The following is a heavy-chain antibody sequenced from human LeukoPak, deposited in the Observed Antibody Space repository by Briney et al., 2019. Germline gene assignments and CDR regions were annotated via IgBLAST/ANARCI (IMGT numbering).Heavy chain of an antibody. J-gene: IGHJ6*03. CDR2: IYCTGST. CDR3: ATEAYDSSASLLYMDV. V-gene: IGHV4-59*01. Sequence: SETLSLTCTVSGGSISSNYWSWIRQTPGKGLEWIGHIYCTGSTNYNPSLKSRVTILIDTSKKRFSLKLSSVTAADAAVYYCATEAYDSSASLLYMDVWGKGTTVTVSS. CDR1: GGSISSNY. D-gene: IGHD3-22*01.